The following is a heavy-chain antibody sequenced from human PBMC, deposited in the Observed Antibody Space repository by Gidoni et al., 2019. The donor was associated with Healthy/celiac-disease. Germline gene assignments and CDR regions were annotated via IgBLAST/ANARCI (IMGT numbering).Heavy chain of an antibody. CDR3: AKDISDSRREERWLQLIAYYYGMDV. D-gene: IGHD5-12*01. Sequence: EVQLLESGGGLVQPGGSLRLSCAASGFTFSSYAISWVRQAPGMGLEWVSAISGSGGSTYYADSVKGRFTISRDNSKNTLYLQMNSLRAEDTAVYYCAKDISDSRREERWLQLIAYYYGMDVWGKGTTVTVSS. CDR1: GFTFSSYA. V-gene: IGHV3-23*01. J-gene: IGHJ6*04. CDR2: ISGSGGST.